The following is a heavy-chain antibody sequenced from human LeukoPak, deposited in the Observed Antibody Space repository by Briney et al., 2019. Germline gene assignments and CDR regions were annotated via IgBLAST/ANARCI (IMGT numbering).Heavy chain of an antibody. Sequence: PSETLSLTCAVYGGSFSGYYWSWIRQPPGKGLEWIGEINHSGSTNYNPSLKSRVTISVDTSKNQFSLKLSSVTAADTAVYYCARGWPYYYDSSGYPDYWGQGTLVTVSS. CDR2: INHSGST. V-gene: IGHV4-34*01. J-gene: IGHJ4*02. CDR3: ARGWPYYYDSSGYPDY. CDR1: GGSFSGYY. D-gene: IGHD3-22*01.